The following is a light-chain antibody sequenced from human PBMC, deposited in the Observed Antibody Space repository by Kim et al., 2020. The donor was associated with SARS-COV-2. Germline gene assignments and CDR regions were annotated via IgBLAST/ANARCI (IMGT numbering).Light chain of an antibody. CDR1: QDILYY. CDR3: LQHNSYPIT. V-gene: IGKV1-17*01. J-gene: IGKJ5*01. CDR2: GAS. Sequence: ASVGDIVTITCRPSQDILYYLGWSQQSPGRAPNRLFYGASSLQSGVPSRFLRSGSGTEFTLPISRLQPEDFATYFCLQHNSYPITFGQGTRLEIK.